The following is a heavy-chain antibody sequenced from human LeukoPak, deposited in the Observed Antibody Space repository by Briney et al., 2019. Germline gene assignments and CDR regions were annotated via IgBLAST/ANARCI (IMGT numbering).Heavy chain of an antibody. V-gene: IGHV3-66*02. Sequence: GGSLRLSCAASGFTVSSNYMSWVRQAPGKGLEWVSVIYSGGSTYYADSVKGRFTISRDNSKNTLYLQMNSLRAEDTAVYYCARVLRPPNSSGNNWFDPWGQGTLVTVSS. CDR1: GFTVSSNY. CDR3: ARVLRPPNSSGNNWFDP. CDR2: IYSGGST. J-gene: IGHJ5*02. D-gene: IGHD6-19*01.